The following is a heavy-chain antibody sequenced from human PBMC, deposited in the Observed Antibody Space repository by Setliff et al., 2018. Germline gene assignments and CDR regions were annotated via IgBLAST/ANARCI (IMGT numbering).Heavy chain of an antibody. V-gene: IGHV1-18*01. Sequence: ASVKVSCKASGYTFSESIVSWVRQAPGQGLEWMGWIAVYTGNAYYAHKLQGRVSMTTDTSTSTAYMELRSLTSDDTAVYYCSRLVRYCTTTTCQRASGAEFWGQGTLVTVSS. CDR3: SRLVRYCTTTTCQRASGAEF. J-gene: IGHJ4*02. CDR2: IAVYTGNA. D-gene: IGHD2-8*01. CDR1: GYTFSESI.